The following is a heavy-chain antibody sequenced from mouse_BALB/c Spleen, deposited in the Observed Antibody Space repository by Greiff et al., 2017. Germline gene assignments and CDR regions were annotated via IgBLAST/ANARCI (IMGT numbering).Heavy chain of an antibody. Sequence: EVKVVESGGGLVKPGGSLKLSCAASGFTFSDYYMYWVRQTPEKRLEWVATISDGGSYTYYPDSVKGRFTISRDNAKNNLYLQMSSLKSEDTAMYYCARGGEDAMDYWGQGTSVTVSS. V-gene: IGHV5-4*02. CDR1: GFTFSDYY. CDR3: ARGGEDAMDY. CDR2: ISDGGSYT. J-gene: IGHJ4*01.